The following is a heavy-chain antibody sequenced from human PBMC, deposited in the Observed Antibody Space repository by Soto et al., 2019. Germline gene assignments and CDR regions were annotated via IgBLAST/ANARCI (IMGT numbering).Heavy chain of an antibody. CDR1: GGSISSGDYY. V-gene: IGHV4-30-4*01. D-gene: IGHD3-3*01. J-gene: IGHJ4*02. Sequence: SETLSLTCTVSGGSISSGDYYWSWIRQPPGKGLEWIGYIYYSGSTYYNPSLKSRVTISVDTSKNQFSLKLSSVTAADTAVYYCARDRYDFWSGYPRVGFGYWGQGTLVTVSS. CDR3: ARDRYDFWSGYPRVGFGY. CDR2: IYYSGST.